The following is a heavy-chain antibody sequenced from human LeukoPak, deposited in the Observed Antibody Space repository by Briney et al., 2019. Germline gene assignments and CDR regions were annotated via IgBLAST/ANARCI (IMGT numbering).Heavy chain of an antibody. V-gene: IGHV4-61*02. J-gene: IGHJ5*02. Sequence: PSETLSLTCTVSGGSISSGSYYWSWIRQPAGKGLEWIGRIYTSGSTNYNPSLKSRVTISVDTSKNQFSLKLNSVTAADTAVYYCARGNLWSGSEPLDPWGQGTLVTVSS. CDR2: IYTSGST. CDR1: GGSISSGSYY. CDR3: ARGNLWSGSEPLDP. D-gene: IGHD3-3*01.